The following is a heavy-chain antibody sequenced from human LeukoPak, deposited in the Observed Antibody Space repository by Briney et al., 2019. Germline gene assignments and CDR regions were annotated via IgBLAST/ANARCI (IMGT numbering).Heavy chain of an antibody. Sequence: GGSLRLSCAASGFTFSSYSMNWVRQAPGKGREWVSSISSSSSYIYYADSVKGRFTISRDNAKNSLYLQMNSLRAEDTAVYYCARDSGPAAMEDYWGQGTLVTVSS. CDR2: ISSSSSYI. V-gene: IGHV3-21*01. CDR1: GFTFSSYS. J-gene: IGHJ4*02. D-gene: IGHD2-2*01. CDR3: ARDSGPAAMEDY.